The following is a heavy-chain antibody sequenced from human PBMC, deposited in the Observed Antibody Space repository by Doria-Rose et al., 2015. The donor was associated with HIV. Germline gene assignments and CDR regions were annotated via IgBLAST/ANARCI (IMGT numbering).Heavy chain of an antibody. V-gene: IGHV4-39*07. CDR2: IYYSGKT. J-gene: IGHJ3*02. Sequence: QLQESGPGLVKPSETLSLTCSVSGGSVSSSSYYWGWIRQPPGKGLEWVGNIYYSGKTYYNPSLKSRVTMSVDRSKNQFSLNLRSVTAADTAIYFCARDRYCGGDCYGFDIWGLGTMVTVSS. D-gene: IGHD2-21*02. CDR3: ARDRYCGGDCYGFDI. CDR1: GGSVSSSSYY.